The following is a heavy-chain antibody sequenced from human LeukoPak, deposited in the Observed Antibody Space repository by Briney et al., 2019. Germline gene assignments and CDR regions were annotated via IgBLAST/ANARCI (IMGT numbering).Heavy chain of an antibody. CDR2: ISAYNGNT. D-gene: IGHD2-2*01. Sequence: ASVKVSCKASGYTFTSYGISWVRQAPGQGLEWMGWISAYNGNTSYAQKLQGRVTMTTDTSTSTAYMELRSLRSDDTAVYYCAREYCSSTSCPWFDPWGQGTLVTVSS. V-gene: IGHV1-18*01. J-gene: IGHJ5*02. CDR1: GYTFTSYG. CDR3: AREYCSSTSCPWFDP.